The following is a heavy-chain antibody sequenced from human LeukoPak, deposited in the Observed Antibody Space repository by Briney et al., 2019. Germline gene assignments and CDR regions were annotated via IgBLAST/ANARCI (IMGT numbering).Heavy chain of an antibody. CDR3: ASPTREVGATGDAFDI. CDR1: GGTFSNYA. D-gene: IGHD1-26*01. Sequence: ASVKVSCKASGGTFSNYAISWVRQAPGQGLEWMGGIIPIFGTANYAQKFQGRVTITTDESTSTAYMELSSLRSEDTAVYYCASPTREVGATGDAFDIWGQGTMVTVSS. V-gene: IGHV1-69*05. CDR2: IIPIFGTA. J-gene: IGHJ3*02.